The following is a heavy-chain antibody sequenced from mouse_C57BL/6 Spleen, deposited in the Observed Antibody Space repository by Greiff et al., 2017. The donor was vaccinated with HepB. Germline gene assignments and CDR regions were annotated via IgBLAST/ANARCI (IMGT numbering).Heavy chain of an antibody. CDR1: GFTFSDYG. CDR2: ISSGSSTI. J-gene: IGHJ3*01. V-gene: IGHV5-17*01. Sequence: EVKLVESGGGLVKPGGSLKLSCAASGFTFSDYGMHWVRQAPEKGLEWVAYISSGSSTIYYADTVKGRFTISRDNAKNTLFLQMTSLRTEETAMYHVDTVNGRHAIFRDHDYSTLFLRMTSLRSEDTAMYYCARLHYDYDERFAYWGQGTLFTVSA. D-gene: IGHD1-1*01. CDR3: DTVNGRHAIFRDHDYSTLFLRMTSLRSEDTAMYYCARLHYDYDERFAY.